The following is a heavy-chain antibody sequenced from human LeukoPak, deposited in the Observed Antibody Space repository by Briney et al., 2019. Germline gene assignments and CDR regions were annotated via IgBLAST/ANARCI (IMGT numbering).Heavy chain of an antibody. CDR3: ARPATAMTVTTAFAY. CDR2: IYYSGST. D-gene: IGHD4-17*01. CDR1: GGSISSSSDY. V-gene: IGHV4-39*01. Sequence: SETLSLTCTVSGGSISSSSDYWGWIRQPPGKGLEWIGSIYYSGSTYYNPSLKSRVTISVDTSKNQFSLKLSSVTAADTAVYYCARPATAMTVTTAFAYWGQGTLVTVSS. J-gene: IGHJ4*02.